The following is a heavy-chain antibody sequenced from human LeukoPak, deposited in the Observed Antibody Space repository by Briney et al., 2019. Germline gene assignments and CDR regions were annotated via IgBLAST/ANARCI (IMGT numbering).Heavy chain of an antibody. Sequence: PGGSLRLSCAASGFTFSSYAMSWVRQAPGKGLEWVSAISGRGVSTSYADSVRGRFTISRDNSKNKLYLQMNSLRAEDTAVYYCAKAASGNWNDVSDYWGQGTLVTVSS. CDR1: GFTFSSYA. J-gene: IGHJ4*02. CDR2: ISGRGVST. V-gene: IGHV3-23*01. D-gene: IGHD1-20*01. CDR3: AKAASGNWNDVSDY.